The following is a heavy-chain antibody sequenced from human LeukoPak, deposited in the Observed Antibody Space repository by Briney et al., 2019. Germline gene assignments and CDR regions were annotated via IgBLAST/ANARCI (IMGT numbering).Heavy chain of an antibody. V-gene: IGHV1-69*04. CDR2: IIPILGIA. J-gene: IGHJ5*02. D-gene: IGHD2-15*01. CDR3: ARDAYCSGGSCYGNNWFDP. CDR1: GGTFSSYT. Sequence: SVKVSCKASGGTFSSYTISWVRQAPGQGLEWMGRIIPILGIANYAQKFQGRVTITADKSTGTAYMELSSLRSEDTAVYYCARDAYCSGGSCYGNNWFDPWGQGTLVTVSS.